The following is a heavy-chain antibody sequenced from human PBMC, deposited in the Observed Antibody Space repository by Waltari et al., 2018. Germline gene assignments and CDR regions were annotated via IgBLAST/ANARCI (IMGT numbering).Heavy chain of an antibody. CDR1: GFTFSSYW. J-gene: IGHJ4*02. CDR2: LKQDGSET. D-gene: IGHD1-1*01. Sequence: EVQLVESGGGLVQPGGSLTLSCAASGFTFSSYWMSWVRQAPGKGLEWLANLKQDGSETYLLDSVRGRFTVSRDNAKNSLFLHMNSLRVEDTGVYYCAAVKTIWSLDYWGQGTLVTVSS. CDR3: AAVKTIWSLDY. V-gene: IGHV3-7*01.